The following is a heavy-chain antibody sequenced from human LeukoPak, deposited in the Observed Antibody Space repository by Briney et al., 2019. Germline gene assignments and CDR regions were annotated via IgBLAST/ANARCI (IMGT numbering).Heavy chain of an antibody. CDR3: ARIGTTVAAGTADY. CDR2: ISGSGDAR. CDR1: GFKFRDYH. V-gene: IGHV3-11*01. J-gene: IGHJ4*02. Sequence: PGGSLRLSCAASGFKFRDYHMGWIRQAPGKRLEWVSYISGSGDARPYADSVKGRFTVSRNNAIDSLYLQMDSLGAEDTAVYYCARIGTTVAAGTADYWGQGTQVTVSS. D-gene: IGHD6-13*01.